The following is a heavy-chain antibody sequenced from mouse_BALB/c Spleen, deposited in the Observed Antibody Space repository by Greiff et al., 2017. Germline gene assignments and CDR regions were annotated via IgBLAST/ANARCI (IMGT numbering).Heavy chain of an antibody. V-gene: IGHV7-3*02. CDR1: GFTFTDYY. Sequence: DVKLVESGGGLVQPGGSLRLSCATSGFTFTDYYMSWVRQPPGKALEWLGFIRNKANGYTTEYSASVKGRFTISRDNSQSILYLQMNTLRAEDSATYYCARDISRGFAYWGQGTLVTVSA. J-gene: IGHJ3*01. CDR3: ARDISRGFAY. CDR2: IRNKANGYTT.